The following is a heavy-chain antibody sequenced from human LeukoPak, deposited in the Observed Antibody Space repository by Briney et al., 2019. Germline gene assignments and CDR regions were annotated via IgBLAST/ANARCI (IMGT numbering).Heavy chain of an antibody. CDR2: IYYSGST. J-gene: IGHJ5*02. Sequence: SETLSLICTVSGGSISSYYWSWIRQPPGKGLEWIGYIYYSGSTNYNPSLKSRVTISLDTSKNQFSLKLSSVTAADTAVYYCARFRGSGWYSFDLWGQGTLVTVSS. V-gene: IGHV4-59*01. D-gene: IGHD6-19*01. CDR1: GGSISSYY. CDR3: ARFRGSGWYSFDL.